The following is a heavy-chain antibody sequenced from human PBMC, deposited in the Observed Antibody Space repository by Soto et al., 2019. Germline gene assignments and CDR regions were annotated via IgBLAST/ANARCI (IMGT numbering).Heavy chain of an antibody. CDR3: ATRGNSHAYFDF. Sequence: PSETLSLTRTVSGGSISSYYWSWIRQPPGKGLEWIGYIYYSGSTNYNPSLKSRVTISVDTSKNQFSLKLSSVTAADTAMYYCATRGNSHAYFDFWGQGTVVTVSS. J-gene: IGHJ4*02. D-gene: IGHD5-18*01. CDR2: IYYSGST. CDR1: GGSISSYY. V-gene: IGHV4-59*01.